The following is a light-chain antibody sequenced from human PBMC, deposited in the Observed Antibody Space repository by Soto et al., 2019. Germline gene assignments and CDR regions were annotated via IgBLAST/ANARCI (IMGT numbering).Light chain of an antibody. J-gene: IGKJ1*01. Sequence: EIVLTQSPGALSLSPGDRATRSCGASQSVSRSYLGWYQQKPGQAPRLLMYGASIRAAGVPDRFSGSGSGTESTLTISKLEPEDFTVYYCHHYETFGQGTKVDIK. CDR1: QSVSRSY. V-gene: IGKV3-20*01. CDR2: GAS. CDR3: HHYET.